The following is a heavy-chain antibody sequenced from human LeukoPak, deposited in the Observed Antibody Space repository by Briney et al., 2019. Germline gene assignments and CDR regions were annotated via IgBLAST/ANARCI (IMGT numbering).Heavy chain of an antibody. Sequence: KASETLSLTCAVYGGSLSGYYWSWIRQPPGKGPEWIGEIDHGGRNNYSPSLKSRLTISVDRSKNQFSLKLSSVTAADTAVYYCARATGVKVPPAYWGQGTLVTVSS. J-gene: IGHJ4*02. CDR3: ARATGVKVPPAY. CDR1: GGSLSGYY. CDR2: IDHGGRN. D-gene: IGHD3-10*01. V-gene: IGHV4-34*01.